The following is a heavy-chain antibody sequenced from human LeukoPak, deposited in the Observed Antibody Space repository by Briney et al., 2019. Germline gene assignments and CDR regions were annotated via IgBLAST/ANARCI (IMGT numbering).Heavy chain of an antibody. J-gene: IGHJ4*02. D-gene: IGHD6-13*01. CDR2: IYYSGST. V-gene: IGHV4-30-4*01. CDR3: ARIQGTIAAALN. CDR1: GGSISSGDYY. Sequence: SETLSLTCTVSGGSISSGDYYWSWIRQPPGKGLEWIGYIYYSGSTYHNPSLKSRVTISVDTSKNQFSLKLSSVTAADTAVYYCARIQGTIAAALNWGQGTLVTVSS.